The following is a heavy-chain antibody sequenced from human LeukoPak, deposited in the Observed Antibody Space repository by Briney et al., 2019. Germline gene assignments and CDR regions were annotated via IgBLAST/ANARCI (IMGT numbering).Heavy chain of an antibody. CDR3: ARDSSGYLYDAFDI. D-gene: IGHD3-22*01. J-gene: IGHJ3*02. CDR1: GYTFTGYY. V-gene: IGHV1-2*02. Sequence: WASVKVSCKASGYTFTGYYMHWVRQAPGQGLEWMGWINPNSGGTNYAQKFQGRDTMTRDTSISTAYMELSRLRSDDTAVYYCARDSSGYLYDAFDIWGQGTMVTVSS. CDR2: INPNSGGT.